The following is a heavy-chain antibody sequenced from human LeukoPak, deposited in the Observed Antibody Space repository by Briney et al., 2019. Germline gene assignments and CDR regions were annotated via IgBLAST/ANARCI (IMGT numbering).Heavy chain of an antibody. D-gene: IGHD1-26*01. CDR1: GGSFSGYY. Sequence: SETLSLTCAVYGGSFSGYYWSWIRHPPWKGLEWIGEINHSGSTNYNPSLKSRVTISVDTSKNQFSLKLSSVTAADTAVYYCARGGIVGATRAWFDPWGQGTLVTVSS. V-gene: IGHV4-34*01. J-gene: IGHJ5*02. CDR3: ARGGIVGATRAWFDP. CDR2: INHSGST.